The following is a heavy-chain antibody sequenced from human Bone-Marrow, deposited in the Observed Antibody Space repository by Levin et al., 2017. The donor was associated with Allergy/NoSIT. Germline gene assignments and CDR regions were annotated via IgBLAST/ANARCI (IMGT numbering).Heavy chain of an antibody. V-gene: IGHV4-61*02. CDR2: IYTSGST. J-gene: IGHJ4*02. Sequence: SETLSLTCTVSGGSISSGSYYWSWIRQPAGKGLEWIGRIYTSGSTNYNPSLKSRVTISVDTSKNQFSLKLSSVTAADTAVYYCARALEGYCSGGSCFYYFDYWGQGTLVTVSS. CDR3: ARALEGYCSGGSCFYYFDY. D-gene: IGHD2-15*01. CDR1: GGSISSGSYY.